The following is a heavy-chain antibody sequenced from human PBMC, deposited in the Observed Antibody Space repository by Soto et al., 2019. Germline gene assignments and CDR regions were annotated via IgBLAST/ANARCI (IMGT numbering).Heavy chain of an antibody. Sequence: QVQLVQSGAEVKKHGSSVKVSCKASGGTFSSYAISWVRQAPGQGLEWMGGIIPIFGTANYSRKFQGRVTITAHESTSTAYMELSSLISEDTAVYYCASHCGGDCYSLDYWGQGTLVTVSS. CDR2: IIPIFGTA. CDR1: GGTFSSYA. CDR3: ASHCGGDCYSLDY. J-gene: IGHJ4*02. D-gene: IGHD2-21*02. V-gene: IGHV1-69*01.